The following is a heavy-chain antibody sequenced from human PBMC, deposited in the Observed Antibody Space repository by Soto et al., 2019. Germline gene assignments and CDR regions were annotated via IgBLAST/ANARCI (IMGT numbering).Heavy chain of an antibody. CDR1: GYSFTSYW. D-gene: IGHD6-19*01. CDR2: IDPSDSYT. Sequence: PGESLKSSCKGSGYSFTSYWISWVRQMPGKGLEWMGRIDPSDSYTNYSPSFQGHVTISADKSISTAYLQWSSLKASDTATYFCARAPSHGWFQHFDYWGQGTLVTVSS. V-gene: IGHV5-10-1*01. J-gene: IGHJ4*02. CDR3: ARAPSHGWFQHFDY.